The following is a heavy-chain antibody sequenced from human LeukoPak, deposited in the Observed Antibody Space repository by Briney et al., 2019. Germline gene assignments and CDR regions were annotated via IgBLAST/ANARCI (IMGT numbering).Heavy chain of an antibody. J-gene: IGHJ4*02. V-gene: IGHV3-30*04. CDR1: GFTFSSYA. Sequence: PGGSLRLSCAASGFTFSSYAMHWVRQAPGKGLEWVAVISYDGSNKYYADSVKGRFTISRDNSKNTLYLQMNSLRVEDTAVYCARLFGGVTTFDYWGQGALVTVSS. CDR2: ISYDGSNK. CDR3: ARLFGGVTTFDY. D-gene: IGHD2-8*02.